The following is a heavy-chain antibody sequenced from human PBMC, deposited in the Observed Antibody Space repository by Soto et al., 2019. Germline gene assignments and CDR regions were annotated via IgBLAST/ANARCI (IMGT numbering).Heavy chain of an antibody. Sequence: SETLSLTCAVSGYSISSGYYWGWIRQPPGKGLEWIGSIYHSGSTYYNPSLKSRVTIPVDTSKNQFSLKLSSVTAADTAVYYCARDFDSLGSYSWGQGTLVTVSS. J-gene: IGHJ4*02. CDR1: GYSISSGYY. CDR3: ARDFDSLGSYS. V-gene: IGHV4-38-2*02. CDR2: IYHSGST. D-gene: IGHD1-26*01.